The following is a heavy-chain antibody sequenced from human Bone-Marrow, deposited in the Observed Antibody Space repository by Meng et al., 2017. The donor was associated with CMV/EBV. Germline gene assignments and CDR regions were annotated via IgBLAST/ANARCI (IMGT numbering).Heavy chain of an antibody. Sequence: SETLSLTCTVSGGSVSSGSYYWSWIRQPPGKGLEWIGYIYYSGSTNYNPSLKSRVTISVDTSKTQFSLKLSSVTAADTAVYYCARQTVISSWDPPKPFDYWGQGTLVTVSS. D-gene: IGHD6-13*01. V-gene: IGHV4-61*01. CDR3: ARQTVISSWDPPKPFDY. J-gene: IGHJ4*02. CDR2: IYYSGST. CDR1: GGSVSSGSYY.